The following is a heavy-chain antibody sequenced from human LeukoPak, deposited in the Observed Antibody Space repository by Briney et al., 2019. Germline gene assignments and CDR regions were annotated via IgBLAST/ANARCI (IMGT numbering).Heavy chain of an antibody. CDR1: GFTFSNAW. D-gene: IGHD3-10*01. Sequence: GGSLRLSCAASGFTFSNAWMSWVRQAPGEGLEWVGRIKGKTDGGTTDYAAPVKGRFTISRDDSKNTLYLQMNSLKTEDTAVYYCTTADRGVFDYWGQGTLVTVSS. J-gene: IGHJ4*02. V-gene: IGHV3-15*01. CDR3: TTADRGVFDY. CDR2: IKGKTDGGTT.